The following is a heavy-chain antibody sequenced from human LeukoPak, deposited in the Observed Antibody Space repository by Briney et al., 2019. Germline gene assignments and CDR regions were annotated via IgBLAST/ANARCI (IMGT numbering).Heavy chain of an antibody. J-gene: IGHJ4*02. D-gene: IGHD3-3*01. Sequence: PGGSLRLSCAASGYTFSSYSMSWVRQAPAKGLEWVSAISCSGGSTYYTDSVKRQFAISRDNSKNTLYLQMNSLRAEDTAVYYCAKDWRLTMRDPDYWGQGTLVTVSS. CDR1: GYTFSSYS. CDR3: AKDWRLTMRDPDY. V-gene: IGHV3-23*01. CDR2: ISCSGGST.